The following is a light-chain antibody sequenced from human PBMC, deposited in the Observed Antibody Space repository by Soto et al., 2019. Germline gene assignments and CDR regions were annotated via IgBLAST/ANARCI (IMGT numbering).Light chain of an antibody. CDR1: QAVNTR. CDR2: LTS. V-gene: IGKV3-11*01. J-gene: IGKJ1*01. CDR3: HQRQSWPRT. Sequence: EIVLTQSPATLSSFPGDRVTLSCRASQAVNTRLDWYQHKPGQAPRLLIYLTSNRAAGIPARFSGSGSGTDFTLTISDLEPEDFAVYYCHQRQSWPRTFGQGTKVDIK.